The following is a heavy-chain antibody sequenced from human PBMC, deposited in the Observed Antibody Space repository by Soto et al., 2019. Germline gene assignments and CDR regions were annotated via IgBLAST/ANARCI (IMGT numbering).Heavy chain of an antibody. D-gene: IGHD3-9*01. CDR1: GFTFSSYA. J-gene: IGHJ6*02. Sequence: GGSLRLSCAASGFTFSSYAMSWVRQAPGKGLEWVSAISGSGGSTYYADTVKGRFTISRDNSKNTLYLQMNSLRAEDMAVYYCAKGYFDWTIHYYGMDVWGQGTTVTVSS. CDR2: ISGSGGST. V-gene: IGHV3-23*01. CDR3: AKGYFDWTIHYYGMDV.